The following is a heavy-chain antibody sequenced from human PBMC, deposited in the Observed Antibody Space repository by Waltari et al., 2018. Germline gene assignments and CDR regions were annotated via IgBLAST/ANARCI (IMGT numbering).Heavy chain of an antibody. Sequence: QVQLVQSGAEVKKPGSSVKVSCKASGRPFSSYYLHWGRQAPGQGLAWMGIINPSGGSTSYAQKFQGRVTMTRDTSTSTVYMELSSLRSEDTAVYYCARARGGNSDWYFDLWGRGTLVTVSS. CDR2: INPSGGST. CDR3: ARARGGNSDWYFDL. D-gene: IGHD4-4*01. CDR1: GRPFSSYY. V-gene: IGHV1-46*01. J-gene: IGHJ2*01.